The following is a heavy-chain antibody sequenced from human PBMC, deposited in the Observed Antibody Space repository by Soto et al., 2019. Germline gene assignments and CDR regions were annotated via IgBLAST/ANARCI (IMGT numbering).Heavy chain of an antibody. V-gene: IGHV1-18*04. CDR1: GYTFTSYG. D-gene: IGHD3-16*01. J-gene: IGHJ6*02. CDR3: AREGGTVYRDMDV. Sequence: QVQLVQSGAEVKKPGASVKVSCKASGYTFTSYGISWVRQAPGQGLEWMGWISAYNGNTNYAQKLQGRVTMTTDTSTRTAYMELRSLRTYYTDLYYCAREGGTVYRDMDVWGQGTTVTVSS. CDR2: ISAYNGNT.